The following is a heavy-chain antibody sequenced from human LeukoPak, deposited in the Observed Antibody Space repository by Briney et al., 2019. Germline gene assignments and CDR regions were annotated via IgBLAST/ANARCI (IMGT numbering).Heavy chain of an antibody. Sequence: SETLSLTCTVSGGSISSGSYYWSWIRQPAGKGLEWIGRIYTSGSTNYNPSLKSRVTISVDTSKNQFSLRLSSVTAADTAVYYCARVPSKWDNWFDPWGQGTLVTVSS. CDR1: GGSISSGSYY. V-gene: IGHV4-61*02. CDR3: ARVPSKWDNWFDP. CDR2: IYTSGST. J-gene: IGHJ5*02. D-gene: IGHD1-26*01.